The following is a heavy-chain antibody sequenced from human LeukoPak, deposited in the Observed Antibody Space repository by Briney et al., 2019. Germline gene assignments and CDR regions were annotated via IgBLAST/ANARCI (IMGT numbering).Heavy chain of an antibody. J-gene: IGHJ3*01. CDR3: ARSWPLGGRP. Sequence: PSETLSLTCTVSGGSISNYYWSWIRQPPGKGLEWIGYIYYTGSTYYNPSLKSRVTISLDTSKKQFSLKLSSVTAADTAVYYCARSWPLGGRPWGQGTMVTVSS. CDR1: GGSISNYY. D-gene: IGHD3-16*01. CDR2: IYYTGST. V-gene: IGHV4-59*12.